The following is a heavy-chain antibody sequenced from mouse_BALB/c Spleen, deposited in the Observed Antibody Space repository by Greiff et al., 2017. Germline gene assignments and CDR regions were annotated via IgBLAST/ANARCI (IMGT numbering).Heavy chain of an antibody. V-gene: IGHV1S81*02. CDR2: INPSNGRT. D-gene: IGHD2-14*01. CDR3: AREGDYRYYFDY. Sequence: QVQLKESGAELVKPGASVKLSCKASGYTFTSYWMHWVKQRPGQGLEWIGEINPSNGRTNYNEKFKSKATLTVDKSSSTAYMQLSSLTSEDSAVYYCAREGDYRYYFDYWGQGTTLTVSS. CDR1: GYTFTSYW. J-gene: IGHJ2*01.